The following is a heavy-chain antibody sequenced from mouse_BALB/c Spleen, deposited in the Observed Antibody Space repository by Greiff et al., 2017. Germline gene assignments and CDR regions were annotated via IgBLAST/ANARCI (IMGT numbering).Heavy chain of an antibody. D-gene: IGHD1-1*01. Sequence: EVQRVESGGGLVQPGGSLKLSCAASGFTFSSYTMSWVRQTPEKRLEWVAYISNGGGSTYYPDTVKGRFTISRDNAKNTLYLQMSSLKSEDTAMYYCARPYYYGSSYSAWFAYWGQGTLVTVSA. CDR2: ISNGGGST. J-gene: IGHJ3*01. CDR1: GFTFSSYT. CDR3: ARPYYYGSSYSAWFAY. V-gene: IGHV5-12-2*01.